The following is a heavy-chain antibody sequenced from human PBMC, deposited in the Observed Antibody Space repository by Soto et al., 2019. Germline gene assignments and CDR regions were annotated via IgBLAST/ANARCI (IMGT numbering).Heavy chain of an antibody. Sequence: EVQLVESGGGLVQPGGSLRLSCAASGFTVSSNYMSWVRKAPGKGLEWVSVIYSGGSTYYADSVKGRFTISRDNSKNTLYLQMNSLRAEDTAVYYCARTAVAGTKVNWFDPWGQGTLVTVSS. CDR3: ARTAVAGTKVNWFDP. V-gene: IGHV3-66*01. D-gene: IGHD6-19*01. CDR2: IYSGGST. J-gene: IGHJ5*02. CDR1: GFTVSSNY.